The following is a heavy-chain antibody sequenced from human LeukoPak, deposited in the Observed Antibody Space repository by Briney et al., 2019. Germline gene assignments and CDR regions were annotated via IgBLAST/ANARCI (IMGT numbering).Heavy chain of an antibody. Sequence: PSETLSLTCAVDGGSFSGYYWSWIRQPPGKGLEWIGEINHSGSTNYNPSLKSRVAISVDTSENQFSLKLSSVTAADTAVYYCASPPMDYYDRSGYSLSDFWGQGTLVTISS. CDR2: INHSGST. J-gene: IGHJ4*02. CDR3: ASPPMDYYDRSGYSLSDF. D-gene: IGHD3-22*01. CDR1: GGSFSGYY. V-gene: IGHV4-34*01.